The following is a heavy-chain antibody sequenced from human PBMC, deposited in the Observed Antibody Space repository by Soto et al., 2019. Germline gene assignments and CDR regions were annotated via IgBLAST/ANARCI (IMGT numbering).Heavy chain of an antibody. Sequence: SVKVSCKASGGTFSSYAISWVRQAPGQGLEWMGGIIPIFGTANYAQKFQGRVTITADESTSTAYMELSSLRSEDTAVYYCALEMATTSGIFDYWGQGTLVTVSS. CDR2: IIPIFGTA. V-gene: IGHV1-69*13. D-gene: IGHD3-10*01. CDR3: ALEMATTSGIFDY. CDR1: GGTFSSYA. J-gene: IGHJ4*02.